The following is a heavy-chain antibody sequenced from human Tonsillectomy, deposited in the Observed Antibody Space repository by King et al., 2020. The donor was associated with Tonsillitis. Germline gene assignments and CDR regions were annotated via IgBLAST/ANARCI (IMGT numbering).Heavy chain of an antibody. CDR1: GFDFSSYG. D-gene: IGHD6-19*01. CDR2: ISFDARRE. V-gene: IGHV3-33*01. CDR3: ARERLYSSYCGIDY. Sequence: VQLVESGGGVVQPGGSLRLSCASSGFDFSSYGIQWVRQAPGKGLEWVAVISFDARRENYADSVKGRFTISRDNSKNTLFLQMNSLRAEDTAVYYCARERLYSSYCGIDYWGQRSLVTVSS. J-gene: IGHJ4*02.